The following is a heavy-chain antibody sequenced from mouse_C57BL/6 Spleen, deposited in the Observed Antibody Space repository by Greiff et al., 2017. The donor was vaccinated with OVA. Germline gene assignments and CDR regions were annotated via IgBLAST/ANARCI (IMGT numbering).Heavy chain of an antibody. J-gene: IGHJ3*01. CDR3: ARHYHAPAWFAY. V-gene: IGHV1-72*01. CDR2: IDPNSGGT. D-gene: IGHD1-1*02. CDR1: GYTFTSYW. Sequence: QVQLQQPGAELVKPGASVKLSCKASGYTFTSYWMHWVKQRPGRGLEWIGWIDPNSGGTKYNEKFKSKATLTVDKPSSTAYMQLSSLTSEDSAVYCCARHYHAPAWFAYWGQGTLVTVSA.